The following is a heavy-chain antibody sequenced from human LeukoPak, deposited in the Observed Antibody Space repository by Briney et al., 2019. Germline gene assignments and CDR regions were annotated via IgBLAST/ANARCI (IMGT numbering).Heavy chain of an antibody. CDR2: ISWNSGSI. J-gene: IGHJ4*02. Sequence: GGSLRLSCAASGFTFGDYAMHWVRQAPGKGLEWVSGISWNSGSIGYADSVKGRFTISRDNAKNTLYLQMNSLRAEDTAVYYCAKDLSRYCSSTSCFLDGYWGQGTLVTVSS. D-gene: IGHD2-2*01. CDR1: GFTFGDYA. V-gene: IGHV3-9*01. CDR3: AKDLSRYCSSTSCFLDGY.